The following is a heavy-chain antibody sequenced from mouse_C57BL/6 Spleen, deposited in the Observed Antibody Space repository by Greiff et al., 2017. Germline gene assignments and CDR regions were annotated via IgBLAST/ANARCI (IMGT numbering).Heavy chain of an antibody. D-gene: IGHD2-1*01. J-gene: IGHJ2*01. CDR2: IHPNSGST. Sequence: VQLQQSGAELVKPGASVKLSCKASGYTFTSYWMHWVKQRPGQGLEWIGMIHPNSGSTNYNEKFKSKATLTVDKSSSTAYMQLSSLTSEDSAVYYCARSYGNYDPYFDYWGQGTTLTVSS. CDR1: GYTFTSYW. V-gene: IGHV1-64*01. CDR3: ARSYGNYDPYFDY.